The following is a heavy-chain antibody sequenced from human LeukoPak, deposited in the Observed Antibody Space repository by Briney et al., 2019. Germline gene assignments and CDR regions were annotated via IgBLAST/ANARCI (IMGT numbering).Heavy chain of an antibody. D-gene: IGHD2-2*01. CDR3: ASLVVPAVRGRWFDP. CDR1: GFTFSEYY. Sequence: GGSLRLSCAASGFTFSEYYMRWVRQAPGKGVGRGSYITSSASTIYYADSMKRRFTLSSDHAKNSLYLQMNSLRAEDTAVYYCASLVVPAVRGRWFDPWGQGTLVTVSS. CDR2: ITSSASTI. J-gene: IGHJ5*02. V-gene: IGHV3-11*04.